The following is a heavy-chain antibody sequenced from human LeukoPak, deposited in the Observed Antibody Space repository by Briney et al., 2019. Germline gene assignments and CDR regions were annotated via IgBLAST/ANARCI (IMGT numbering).Heavy chain of an antibody. J-gene: IGHJ4*02. CDR1: GGSISSYF. Sequence: PSETLSLTCTVSGGSISSYFWSWLRQPAGKGLEWIGRIYNSGSTNYNPSLKSRVTMSLDTSKNQFSLKLSSVTAADTAVYYCARVGIAAGHDYWGQGTLVTVSS. CDR2: IYNSGST. CDR3: ARVGIAAGHDY. D-gene: IGHD6-13*01. V-gene: IGHV4-4*07.